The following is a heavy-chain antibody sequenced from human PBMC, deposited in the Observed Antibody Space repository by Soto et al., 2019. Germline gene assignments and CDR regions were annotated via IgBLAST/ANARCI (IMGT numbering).Heavy chain of an antibody. CDR3: ARTGYGDHFDY. CDR2: THDSGTI. Sequence: QVQLQESGPGLVKPSETLSLTCTVSGGSMSHYHWCWIRQSPGKGLEFIGYTHDSGTINYNPSLMSRVAISLDTSKNQFSLKLTSVTAADTALYYCARTGYGDHFDYWGRGTLVTVSS. J-gene: IGHJ4*02. V-gene: IGHV4-59*01. CDR1: GGSMSHYH. D-gene: IGHD5-18*01.